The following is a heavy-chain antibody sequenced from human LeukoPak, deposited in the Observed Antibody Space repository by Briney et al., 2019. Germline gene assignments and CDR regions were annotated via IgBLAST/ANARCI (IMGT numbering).Heavy chain of an antibody. CDR1: GFTFSSYW. CDR3: ARDPITMVRGVIHTYYYYYGMDV. J-gene: IGHJ6*02. D-gene: IGHD3-10*01. CDR2: IKQDGSEK. V-gene: IGHV3-7*03. Sequence: GGPLRLSCAASGFTFSSYWMSWVRQAPGKGLEWVANIKQDGSEKYYVDSVKGRFTISRDNAKNSLYLQMNSLRAEDTAVYYCARDPITMVRGVIHTYYYYYGMDVWGQGTTVTVSS.